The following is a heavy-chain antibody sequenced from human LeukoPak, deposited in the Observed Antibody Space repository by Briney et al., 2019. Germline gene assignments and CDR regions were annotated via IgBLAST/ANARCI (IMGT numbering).Heavy chain of an antibody. CDR2: INQDGREQ. V-gene: IGHV3-7*04. Sequence: LTGGSLRLSCAASGFTFSDYWMSWVRQAPGQGLEWVAKINQDGREQHFVDSVKGRFTISRDNAKNSLFLQMDSLRAEDTAVYYCTGGALDYWGQGAPVTVSS. CDR3: TGGALDY. CDR1: GFTFSDYW. J-gene: IGHJ4*02.